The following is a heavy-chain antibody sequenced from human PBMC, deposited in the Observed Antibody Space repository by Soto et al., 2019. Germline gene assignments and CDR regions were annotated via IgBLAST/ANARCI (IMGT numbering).Heavy chain of an antibody. V-gene: IGHV3-23*01. J-gene: IGHJ4*02. CDR3: GKWRYTMRDLGVPEPDY. Sequence: PWGSLRLSCVVSEFIFSSFALSWVFLAPGKGLEWVAAVSRRGVNTYYGDCVKGEVTVTRENAKKTLYLQVDSPRAGDTAEDYSGKWRYTMRDLGVPEPDYCGQGTLLAVYS. D-gene: IGHD1-26*01. CDR2: VSRRGVNT. CDR1: EFIFSSFA.